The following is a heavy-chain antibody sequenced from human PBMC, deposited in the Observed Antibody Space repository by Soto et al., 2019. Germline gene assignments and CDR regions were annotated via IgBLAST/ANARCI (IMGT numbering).Heavy chain of an antibody. CDR2: AHHSGRT. D-gene: IGHD1-26*01. V-gene: IGHV4-4*02. J-gene: IGHJ4*02. CDR3: ARSEATGLDY. Sequence: QVQLQESGPGLVKPSGTLSLTCTVSGGSMSSSNWWNWVRQSPGKGLEWIGEAHHSGRTNYNPSLKSRVTISVDKSQNHFSLKLSYVTAADPAVYYCARSEATGLDYWGQGTLVTVSS. CDR1: GGSMSSSNW.